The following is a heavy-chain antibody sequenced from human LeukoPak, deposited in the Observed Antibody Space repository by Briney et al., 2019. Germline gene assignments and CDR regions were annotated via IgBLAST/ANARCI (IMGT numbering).Heavy chain of an antibody. CDR3: ARDLGAAARFYYYYYMDV. D-gene: IGHD6-13*01. J-gene: IGHJ6*03. CDR2: IKQDGSEK. Sequence: PSETLSLTCTVSGGSISSSSYYWGWIRQAPGKGLEWVANIKQDGSEKYYVDSVKGRFTISRDNAKNSLYLQMNSLRAEDTAVYYCARDLGAAARFYYYYYMDVWGKGTTVTVSS. CDR1: GGSISSSSYY. V-gene: IGHV3-7*01.